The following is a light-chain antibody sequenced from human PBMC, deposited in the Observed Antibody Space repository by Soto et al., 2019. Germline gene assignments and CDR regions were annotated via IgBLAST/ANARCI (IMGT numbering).Light chain of an antibody. CDR2: DAS. V-gene: IGKV1-33*01. Sequence: DIQMTQSPSSLSATVGDRVTIACQASQDISNYLNWYQQKPGKAPKLLIYDASNLETGVPSRFSGSGSGTDFTVTIGCGKPEDIATYGCRQYDNLPRTFGQGTKV. CDR3: RQYDNLPRT. CDR1: QDISNY. J-gene: IGKJ1*01.